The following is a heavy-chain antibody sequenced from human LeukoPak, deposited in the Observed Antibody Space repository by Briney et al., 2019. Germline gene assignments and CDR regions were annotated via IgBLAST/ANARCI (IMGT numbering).Heavy chain of an antibody. J-gene: IGHJ4*02. CDR1: GGTFSSYA. Sequence: SVKVSCKASGGTFSSYAISWVRQAPGQGLEWMGGIIPIFGTANYAQKFQGRVTITADESTSTAYMELSSLRSEDTAVYYCASANKFGELTSFDYWGQGTLVTVSS. CDR3: ASANKFGELTSFDY. V-gene: IGHV1-69*13. D-gene: IGHD3-10*01. CDR2: IIPIFGTA.